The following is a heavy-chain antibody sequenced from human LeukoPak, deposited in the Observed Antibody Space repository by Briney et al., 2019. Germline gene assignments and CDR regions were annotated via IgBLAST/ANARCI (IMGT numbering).Heavy chain of an antibody. CDR3: AKDQSKAYGDYTLFDF. CDR2: TKEDGSEK. D-gene: IGHD4-17*01. J-gene: IGHJ4*02. V-gene: IGHV3-7*01. Sequence: GGSLRLSCGASGFTFSTYWMSWVRQAPGKGLEWVANTKEDGSEKYYVDSVKGRFTISRDDAKNSLYLQMNSLRVEDTAVYYCAKDQSKAYGDYTLFDFWGQGTLVTVSS. CDR1: GFTFSTYW.